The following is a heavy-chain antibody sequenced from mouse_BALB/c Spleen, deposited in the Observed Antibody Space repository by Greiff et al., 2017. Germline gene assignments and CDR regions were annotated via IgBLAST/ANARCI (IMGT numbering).Heavy chain of an antibody. V-gene: IGHV1S135*01. J-gene: IGHJ2*01. CDR3: AIYDGYYVDFDY. CDR2: IDPFNGGT. D-gene: IGHD2-3*01. Sequence: EVQLQQSGPELMKPGASVKISCKASGYSFTSYYMHWVKQSHGKSLEWIGYIDPFNGGTSYNQKFKGKATLTVDKSSSTAYMHLSSLTSEDSAVYYCAIYDGYYVDFDYWGQGTTLTVSS. CDR1: GYSFTSYY.